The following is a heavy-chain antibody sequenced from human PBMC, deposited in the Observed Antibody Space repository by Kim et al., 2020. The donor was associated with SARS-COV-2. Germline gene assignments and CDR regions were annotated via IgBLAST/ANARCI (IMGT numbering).Heavy chain of an antibody. CDR2: IVYDGTRK. CDR3: ARTVIPGGSDTFDV. Sequence: GGSLRLSCTASGFTFSTYAIHWVRQAPGKGLQWVAVIVYDGTRKYYADSVKGRFTISRDNSKSTVYLQMNSLRAEDTAVYYCARTVIPGGSDTFDVWGQGTVVTVSS. D-gene: IGHD2-2*01. CDR1: GFTFSTYA. J-gene: IGHJ3*01. V-gene: IGHV3-30-3*01.